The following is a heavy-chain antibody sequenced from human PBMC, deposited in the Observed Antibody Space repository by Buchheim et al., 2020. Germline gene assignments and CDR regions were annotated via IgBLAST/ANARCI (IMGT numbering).Heavy chain of an antibody. CDR1: GDSISSGGYY. CDR2: IYYSGST. V-gene: IGHV4-31*03. Sequence: QVQLQESGPGLVKPSQTLSLTCTVSGDSISSGGYYWSWIRQHPGKGLEWIGYIYYSGSTYYNPSLKSRVTISIEKSKNQFSLKLSSVTAADTAVYYCARVFYDSSGYYYVGFDYWGQGTL. D-gene: IGHD3-22*01. J-gene: IGHJ4*02. CDR3: ARVFYDSSGYYYVGFDY.